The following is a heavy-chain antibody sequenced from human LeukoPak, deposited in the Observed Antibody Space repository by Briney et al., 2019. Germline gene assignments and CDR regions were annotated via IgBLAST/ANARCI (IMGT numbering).Heavy chain of an antibody. CDR1: GYTSTSYG. D-gene: IGHD5-24*01. J-gene: IGHJ4*02. V-gene: IGHV1-18*01. CDR3: ARGGRRDGYNRLFDY. Sequence: ASVKVSCKASGYTSTSYGISWVRQAPGQGLEWMGWISAYNGNTNYAQKLQGRVTMTTDTSTCTAYMELRSLRSDDTAVYYCARGGRRDGYNRLFDYWGQGTLVTVPS. CDR2: ISAYNGNT.